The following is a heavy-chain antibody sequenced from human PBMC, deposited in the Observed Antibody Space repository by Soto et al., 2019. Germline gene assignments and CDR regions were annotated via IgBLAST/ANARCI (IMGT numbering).Heavy chain of an antibody. Sequence: PGGSLRLSCAASGFTFSSYSMNWVRQAPGKGLEWVSYTSSSSSTIYYADTVKGRFTISRDNAKNSLYLKMNSLRAEDTAVYYCARDRCSGGSCYSKYFDYWGQGTLVTVSS. J-gene: IGHJ4*02. CDR3: ARDRCSGGSCYSKYFDY. V-gene: IGHV3-48*01. CDR2: TSSSSSTI. D-gene: IGHD2-15*01. CDR1: GFTFSSYS.